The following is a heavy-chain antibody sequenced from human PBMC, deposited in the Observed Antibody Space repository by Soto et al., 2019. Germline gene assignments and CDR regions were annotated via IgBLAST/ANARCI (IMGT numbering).Heavy chain of an antibody. Sequence: EVQLLESGGGLVQPGGSLRLSCAASGFSVSRYAMMWVRQPPGKGQEWVAGMTGSGGDIRYADPVKGRFTISKDNSKKTLYLQMNSLRAEDTAIYYCAKDAVYGDGLWLAGNWGQGTLVTVSS. CDR3: AKDAVYGDGLWLAGN. CDR2: MTGSGGDI. CDR1: GFSVSRYA. D-gene: IGHD2-21*02. V-gene: IGHV3-23*01. J-gene: IGHJ4*02.